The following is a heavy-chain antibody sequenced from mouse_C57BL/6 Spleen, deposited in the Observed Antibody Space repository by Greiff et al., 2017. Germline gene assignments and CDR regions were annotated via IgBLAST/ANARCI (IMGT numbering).Heavy chain of an antibody. Sequence: QVQLQQSGAELVRPGASVTLSCKASGYTFTDYEMHWVKQTPVHGLEWIGAIDPETGGTAYNQKFKGKAILTADKSSSTAYMELRSLTSEDSAVYYCTRCEGLRRRSPYYYAMDYWGQGTSVTGSS. CDR1: GYTFTDYE. CDR3: TRCEGLRRRSPYYYAMDY. D-gene: IGHD2-4*01. J-gene: IGHJ4*01. CDR2: IDPETGGT. V-gene: IGHV1-15*01.